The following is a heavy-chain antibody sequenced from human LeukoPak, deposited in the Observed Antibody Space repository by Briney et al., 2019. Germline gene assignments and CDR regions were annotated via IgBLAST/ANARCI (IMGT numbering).Heavy chain of an antibody. CDR3: ARDGSDSSGYGLDY. V-gene: IGHV3-20*04. CDR1: GFTFDDYG. CDR2: INWNGGST. J-gene: IGHJ4*02. Sequence: GGSLRLSCAASGFTFDDYGMSWVRQAPGKGLEWVSGINWNGGSTGYADSVKGRFTISRDNAKNSLYLQMNSLRAEDRALYYCARDGSDSSGYGLDYWGQGTLVTVSS. D-gene: IGHD3-22*01.